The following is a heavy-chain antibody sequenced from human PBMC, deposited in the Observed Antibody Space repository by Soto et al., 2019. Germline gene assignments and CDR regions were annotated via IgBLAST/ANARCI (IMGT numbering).Heavy chain of an antibody. D-gene: IGHD6-19*01. CDR3: AAPISVAGTRYFQH. CDR1: GGSISSSSYY. CDR2: IYYSGST. V-gene: IGHV4-39*01. Sequence: SXTLSLTCTVSGGSISSSSYYWGWIRQPPGKGLEWIGSIYYSGSTYYNPSLKSRVTISVDTSKNQFSLKLSSVTAADTAVYYCAAPISVAGTRYFQHWGQGTLVTVSS. J-gene: IGHJ1*01.